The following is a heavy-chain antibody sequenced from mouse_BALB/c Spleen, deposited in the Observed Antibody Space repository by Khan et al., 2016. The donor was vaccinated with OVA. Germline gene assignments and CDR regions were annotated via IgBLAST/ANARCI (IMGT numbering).Heavy chain of an antibody. J-gene: IGHJ2*01. CDR2: ISYSGST. CDR1: GYSITSGYG. V-gene: IGHV3-2*02. CDR3: ARTARIKY. D-gene: IGHD1-2*01. Sequence: EVQLQESGPGLVEPSQSLSLTCTVTGYSITSGYGWNWIRQFPGNKLEWMGNISYSGSTNYNPSLKSRISITRDTSKNQFFLQLNSVTTEDTATYYCARTARIKYWGQGTTLTVSS.